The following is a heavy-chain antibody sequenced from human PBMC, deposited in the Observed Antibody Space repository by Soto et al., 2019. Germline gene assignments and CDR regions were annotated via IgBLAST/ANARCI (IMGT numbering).Heavy chain of an antibody. J-gene: IGHJ2*01. V-gene: IGHV3-30*18. D-gene: IGHD1-26*01. CDR3: VKDNLPSGSYENWYFDL. Sequence: QVQLVESGGGVVQPGRSLRLSCVGSGFAFSSYGMHWVRQAPGKGLEWLAVISFDGNYKYHADSVKGRFTISRDNSKNTLFLEMSSLRPEDTAVYYCVKDNLPSGSYENWYFDLWGRGTLLTVSS. CDR1: GFAFSSYG. CDR2: ISFDGNYK.